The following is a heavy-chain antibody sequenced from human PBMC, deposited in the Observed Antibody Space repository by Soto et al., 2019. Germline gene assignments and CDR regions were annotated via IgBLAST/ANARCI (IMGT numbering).Heavy chain of an antibody. CDR3: ARHRGITGTDY. V-gene: IGHV4-39*01. J-gene: IGHJ4*02. CDR2: FYYSGST. D-gene: IGHD1-20*01. Sequence: SETLSLTCTVSGDSISSSAYYWGWIRQSPGKGLEWIGSFYYSGSTFYNPSLKSRVTISVDTSKNQFSLKLNSVTAADTAVYYCARHRGITGTDYWGQGTLVTVSS. CDR1: GDSISSSAYY.